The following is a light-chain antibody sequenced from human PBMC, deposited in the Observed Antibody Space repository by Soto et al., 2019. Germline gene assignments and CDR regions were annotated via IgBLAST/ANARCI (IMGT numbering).Light chain of an antibody. CDR3: QQVNGYPHT. CDR2: AAS. Sequence: DIQLTQSPSFLSASVGDRVTIACRASQGISSHLAWYQQIPGKGPKLLIYAASTLQSGVPSRFSGSGSGTEFTLAISSRQPEDFATYYCQQVNGYPHTFGQGTKLEIK. J-gene: IGKJ2*01. V-gene: IGKV1-9*01. CDR1: QGISSH.